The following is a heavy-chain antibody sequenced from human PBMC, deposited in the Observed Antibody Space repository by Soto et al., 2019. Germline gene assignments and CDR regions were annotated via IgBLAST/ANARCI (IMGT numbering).Heavy chain of an antibody. CDR3: ARGTYRSKTDFDY. CDR2: ISSSSGHI. Sequence: PGGSLRLSCAASGFTFSDYYMTWIRQAPGSGLEWVSYISSSSGHIVYVNSVKGRFTISRDNAQNSLYLQMTSLRAEDTAVYYCARGTYRSKTDFDYWGQGTLVTVSS. D-gene: IGHD6-13*01. CDR1: GFTFSDYY. J-gene: IGHJ4*02. V-gene: IGHV3-11*01.